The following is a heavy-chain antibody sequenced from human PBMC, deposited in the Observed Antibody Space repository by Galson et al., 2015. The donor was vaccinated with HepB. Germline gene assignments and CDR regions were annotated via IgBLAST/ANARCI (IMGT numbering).Heavy chain of an antibody. Sequence: PALVKPTQPLTLTCTFSGFSLSTRGVGVGWLRQPPGKALEWLALIYWNDDKRYGPSLKSRLTITKDTSKNQVVLIMTNVDPVDTATYFCAHQPRGFWSGDLDYWGQGTLVTVSS. V-gene: IGHV2-5*01. CDR2: IYWNDDK. CDR3: AHQPRGFWSGDLDY. J-gene: IGHJ4*02. CDR1: GFSLSTRGVG. D-gene: IGHD3-3*01.